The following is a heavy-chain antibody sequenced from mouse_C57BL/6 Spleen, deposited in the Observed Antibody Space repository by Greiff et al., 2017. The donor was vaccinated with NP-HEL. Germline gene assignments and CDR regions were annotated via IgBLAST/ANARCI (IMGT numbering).Heavy chain of an antibody. V-gene: IGHV1-53*01. CDR2: INPSNGGT. Sequence: QVQLKQPGTELVKPGASVKLSCKASGYTFTSYWMHWVKQRPGQGLEWIGNINPSNGGTNYNEKFKSKATLTVDKSSSTAYMQLSSLTSEDSAVYYCARDYGSSPYWYFDVWGTGTTVTVSS. D-gene: IGHD1-1*01. CDR1: GYTFTSYW. J-gene: IGHJ1*03. CDR3: ARDYGSSPYWYFDV.